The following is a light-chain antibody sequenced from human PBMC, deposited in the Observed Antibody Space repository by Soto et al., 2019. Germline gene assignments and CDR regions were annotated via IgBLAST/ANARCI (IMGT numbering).Light chain of an antibody. CDR1: QSLVFSDGNTY. CDR3: MQGTQWPYT. J-gene: IGKJ2*01. V-gene: IGKV2-30*01. Sequence: DVVMTQSPLSLPVTLGQPASISCRSSQSLVFSDGNTYLSWFQQRPGQSPRRLIYKVSNRDSGVPDRFSGSGSGTDFTLKISRVEAEDGGVYYCMQGTQWPYTFGQGTKLEIK. CDR2: KVS.